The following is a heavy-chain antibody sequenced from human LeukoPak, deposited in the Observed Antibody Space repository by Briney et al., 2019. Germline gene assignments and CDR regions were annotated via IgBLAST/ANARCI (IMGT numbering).Heavy chain of an antibody. D-gene: IGHD2-15*01. Sequence: GGSLRLSCAASGFTFSSYAMAWVRQAPGKGLEWVSAIIGSRNNTYYADSVKGRFTISRDNSKNTLYLQMNSLRAEDTAVYYCAKWGCSGGSCYPFDYWGQGTLATVSS. J-gene: IGHJ4*02. CDR1: GFTFSSYA. CDR3: AKWGCSGGSCYPFDY. CDR2: IIGSRNNT. V-gene: IGHV3-23*01.